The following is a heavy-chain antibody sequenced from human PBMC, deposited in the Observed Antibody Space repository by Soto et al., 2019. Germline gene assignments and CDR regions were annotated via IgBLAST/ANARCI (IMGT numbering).Heavy chain of an antibody. D-gene: IGHD2-2*01. Sequence: QVQLVQSGAEVKKPGASVKVSCKASGYTFTSYGISWVRQAPGQGLEWMGWISAYNGNTNYAQKLQGRVTMTTDTPTSTAYMEPRSLRSDDTAVYYCASVCSTSCYWDAFDNWGQGTMFTVSS. J-gene: IGHJ3*02. V-gene: IGHV1-18*01. CDR3: ASVCSTSCYWDAFDN. CDR1: GYTFTSYG. CDR2: ISAYNGNT.